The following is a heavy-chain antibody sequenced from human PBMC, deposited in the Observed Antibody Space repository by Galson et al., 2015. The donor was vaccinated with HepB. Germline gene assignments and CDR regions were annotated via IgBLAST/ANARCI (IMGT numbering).Heavy chain of an antibody. D-gene: IGHD5-18*01. CDR2: IYSGGST. Sequence: SLRLSCAASGFTVSSNYMSWVRQAPGKGLEWVSVIYSGGSTYYADSVKGRFTISRDNSKNTLYLQMNSLRAEDTAVYYCARETNVDTEDYWGQGTLVTVSS. CDR1: GFTVSSNY. CDR3: ARETNVDTEDY. J-gene: IGHJ4*02. V-gene: IGHV3-66*01.